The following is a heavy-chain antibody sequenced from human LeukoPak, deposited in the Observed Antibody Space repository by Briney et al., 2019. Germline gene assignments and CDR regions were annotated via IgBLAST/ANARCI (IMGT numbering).Heavy chain of an antibody. J-gene: IGHJ6*02. D-gene: IGHD6-6*01. V-gene: IGHV3-23*01. CDR1: GFTLSSYA. CDR2: ISGSGGST. Sequence: AGSLTLSCAASGFTLSSYAMSWVRQAPAKGLGWVAAISGSGGSTYYADSVKGRSTISRDNSKNTLYLQMNSLRAEDTGVYYCAKDQDSSSWGLYYDFCGMDVWGQGTTVTVSS. CDR3: AKDQDSSSWGLYYDFCGMDV.